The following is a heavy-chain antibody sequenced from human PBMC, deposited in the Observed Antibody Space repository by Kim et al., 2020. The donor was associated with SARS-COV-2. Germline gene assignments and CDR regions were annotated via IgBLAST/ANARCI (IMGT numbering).Heavy chain of an antibody. J-gene: IGHJ4*02. CDR2: INHSGST. V-gene: IGHV4-34*01. CDR3: ARGGSGWYGPTRPFDY. D-gene: IGHD6-19*01. Sequence: SETLSLTCAVYGGSFSGYYWSWIRQPPGKGLEWIGEINHSGSTNYNPSLKSRVTISVDTSKNQFSLKLSSVTAADTAVYYCARGGSGWYGPTRPFDYWGQGTLVTVSS. CDR1: GGSFSGYY.